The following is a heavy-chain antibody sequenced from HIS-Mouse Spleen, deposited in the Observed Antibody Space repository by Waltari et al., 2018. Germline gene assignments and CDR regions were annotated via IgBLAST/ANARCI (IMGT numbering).Heavy chain of an antibody. CDR3: AREIPYSSSWYDWYFDL. J-gene: IGHJ2*01. V-gene: IGHV4-39*07. D-gene: IGHD6-13*01. CDR2: LYYSGST. CDR1: GGSISSSSYY. Sequence: QLQLQESGPGLVKPSETLSLTCTVSGGSISSSSYYWGWIRQPSGKGLEWIGSLYYSGSTYSNPSLKSRVTISVDTSKNQFSLKLSSVTAADTAVYYCAREIPYSSSWYDWYFDLWGRGTLVTVSS.